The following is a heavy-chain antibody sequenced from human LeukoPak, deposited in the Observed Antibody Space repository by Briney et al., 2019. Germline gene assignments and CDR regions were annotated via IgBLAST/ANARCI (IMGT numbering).Heavy chain of an antibody. Sequence: GGSLRLSCAASGFTFSSYEMNWVRQAPGKGLEWVSYISGSSSYIYYADSVKGRFTISRDNAKNSLYLQMNSLRAEDMAVYYCARHLSGVTGYTYGRGIDYWGQGTLVTVSS. J-gene: IGHJ4*02. D-gene: IGHD5-18*01. CDR3: ARHLSGVTGYTYGRGIDY. CDR2: ISGSSSYI. CDR1: GFTFSSYE. V-gene: IGHV3-21*05.